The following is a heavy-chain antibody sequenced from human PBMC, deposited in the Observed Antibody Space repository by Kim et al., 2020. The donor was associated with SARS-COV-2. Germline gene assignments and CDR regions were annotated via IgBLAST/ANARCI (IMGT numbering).Heavy chain of an antibody. CDR3: AREGGYYDSSGYLDY. Sequence: DYVKGRFTISRDNSKNTLYLQMNSLRAEDTAVYYCAREGGYYDSSGYLDYWGQGTLVTVSS. D-gene: IGHD3-22*01. J-gene: IGHJ4*02. V-gene: IGHV3-30*07.